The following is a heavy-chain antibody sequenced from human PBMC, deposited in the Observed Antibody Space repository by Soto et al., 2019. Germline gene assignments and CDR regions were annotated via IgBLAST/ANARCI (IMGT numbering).Heavy chain of an antibody. Sequence: EVQLVESGGGLVQPGGPLRLPCAASGFTSSSYTLNWAPQPPGRGLEWVSYISSSRSTIYYADSVKGRFTISRDNAKNSLYLQMNSLRAEDTAVYYCARDCPGSSTTCYGNEWFDSWGQGTLVTVSS. V-gene: IGHV3-48*01. CDR3: ARDCPGSSTTCYGNEWFDS. J-gene: IGHJ5*01. CDR1: GFTSSSYT. D-gene: IGHD2-2*01. CDR2: ISSSRSTI.